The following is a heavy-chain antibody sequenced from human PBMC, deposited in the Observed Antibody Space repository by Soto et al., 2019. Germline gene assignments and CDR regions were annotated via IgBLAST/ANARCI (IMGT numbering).Heavy chain of an antibody. D-gene: IGHD2-2*01. Sequence: PGGSLRLSCAGSGFTFSNAWMSWVRQAPGKGLEWVGRIKSKTDGGTTDYAAPVKGRFTISRDDSKNTVYLQMNSLKTEDTAVYYCSTDYDCSSPNCPCSGKYSSSFAYWGRGTVVTVSS. V-gene: IGHV3-15*01. CDR2: IKSKTDGGTT. CDR1: GFTFSNAW. CDR3: STDYDCSSPNCPCSGKYSSSFAY. J-gene: IGHJ4*02.